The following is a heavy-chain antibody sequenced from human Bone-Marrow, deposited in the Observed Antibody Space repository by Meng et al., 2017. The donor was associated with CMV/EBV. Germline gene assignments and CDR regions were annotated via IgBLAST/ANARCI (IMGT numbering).Heavy chain of an antibody. CDR1: GFTFSSYA. V-gene: IGHV3-23*01. Sequence: GFTFSSYAMSWVRQAPGKGLEWVSAISGSGGSTYYADSVKGRFTISRDNSKNTLYLQMNSLRAEDTAVYYCAKVTTYYYDSSGYFDYWGQGTLVTVSS. CDR3: AKVTTYYYDSSGYFDY. CDR2: ISGSGGST. D-gene: IGHD3-22*01. J-gene: IGHJ4*02.